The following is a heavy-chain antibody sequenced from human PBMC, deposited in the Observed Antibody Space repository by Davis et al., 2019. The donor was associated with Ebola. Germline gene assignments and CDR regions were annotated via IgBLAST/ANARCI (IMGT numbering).Heavy chain of an antibody. Sequence: SVQVSCKASGGTFSSYAISWVRQAPGQGLEWMGGIIPILGIANYAQKFQGRVTITADKSTSTAYMELSSLRSEDTAVYYCARGIEDFDYWGQGTLVTVSS. J-gene: IGHJ4*02. CDR1: GGTFSSYA. CDR2: IIPILGIA. V-gene: IGHV1-69*10. CDR3: ARGIEDFDY. D-gene: IGHD3-10*01.